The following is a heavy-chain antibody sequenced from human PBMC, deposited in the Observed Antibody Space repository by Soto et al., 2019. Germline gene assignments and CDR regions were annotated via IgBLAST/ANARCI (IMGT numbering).Heavy chain of an antibody. Sequence: VQLVQSGAEVKKPGASVTVSCKASGYTCTSYGISRVRQAPGQGLEWMGWISDYNGNTNYAQKLQGRVTMTTDTSTSTAYMELRSLRSNDTAVYYCARAYGAGSRFDYWGQGPLVTVSA. CDR2: ISDYNGNT. CDR3: ARAYGAGSRFDY. V-gene: IGHV1-18*01. CDR1: GYTCTSYG. D-gene: IGHD3-10*01. J-gene: IGHJ4*02.